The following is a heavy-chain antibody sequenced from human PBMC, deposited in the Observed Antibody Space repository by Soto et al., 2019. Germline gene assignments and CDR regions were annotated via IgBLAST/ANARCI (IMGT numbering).Heavy chain of an antibody. CDR1: GDSMGSGDYY. D-gene: IGHD3-10*01. CDR3: SRGSTYYGFLT. CDR2: IYYIGTT. J-gene: IGHJ5*02. Sequence: QVQLQESGPGLVKPSQTLSLTCTVSGDSMGSGDYYWTWIRQPPGKGLEWIGYIYYIGTTFYNPSLASRVNISIDTSKNHFSLRLTSVTAADTAMYYCSRGSTYYGFLTWGQGTLVTVSS. V-gene: IGHV4-30-4*01.